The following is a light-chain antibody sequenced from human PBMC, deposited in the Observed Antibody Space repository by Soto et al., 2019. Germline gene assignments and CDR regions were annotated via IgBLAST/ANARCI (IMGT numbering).Light chain of an antibody. CDR2: EGS. J-gene: IGLJ2*01. CDR3: CSYAGSVV. CDR1: SSDVGSYNL. Sequence: QSALTQPASVSGSPGQSITISCTGTSSDVGSYNLVSWYQQHPGKAPKLMIYEGSKRPSGVSNRFSGSKSGNTASLTISGRQAEDEAEYYCCSYAGSVVFGGGTKLTVL. V-gene: IGLV2-23*01.